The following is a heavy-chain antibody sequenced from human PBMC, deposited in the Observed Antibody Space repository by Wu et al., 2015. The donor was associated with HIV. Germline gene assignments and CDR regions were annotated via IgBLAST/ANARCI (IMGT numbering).Heavy chain of an antibody. CDR1: GYTFTAHY. CDR2: IRPDSGAT. CDR3: ARDLGDDFAVRGFYWYMDV. V-gene: IGHV1-2*02. J-gene: IGHJ6*03. D-gene: IGHD2-21*01. Sequence: QVQMEQSGAEVTKPGASVRVSCQTSGYTFTAHYIHWVRQAPGQGLEWMGWIRPDSGATHYAERFEDRVTMTRDASISTAYMQLSRLRSDDTAVYFCARDLGDDFAVRGFYWYMDVWGRGTAITVSS.